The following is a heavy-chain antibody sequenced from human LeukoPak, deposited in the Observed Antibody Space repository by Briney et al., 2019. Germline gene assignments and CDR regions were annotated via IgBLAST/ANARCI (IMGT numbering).Heavy chain of an antibody. Sequence: QPGRALRLSCAASGFTYDDYAMRWVRQAPGKGLEWMSLISGDGGSTYYADSMKGQFNISRDNNNNSLYLQMNSLRTEDTTFDESAKVDGAWYASGRGPYYYIDGWGQGTTVTVSS. J-gene: IGHJ6*03. D-gene: IGHD3-10*01. CDR3: AKVDGAWYASGRGPYYYIDG. V-gene: IGHV3-43*02. CDR1: GFTYDDYA. CDR2: ISGDGGST.